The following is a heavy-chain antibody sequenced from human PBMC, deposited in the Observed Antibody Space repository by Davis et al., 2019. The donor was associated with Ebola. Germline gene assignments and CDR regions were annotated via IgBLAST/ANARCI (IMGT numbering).Heavy chain of an antibody. CDR2: ISSSSSYI. V-gene: IGHV3-21*04. CDR3: AKDVSVAGDSFDY. CDR1: GFTFSSYS. J-gene: IGHJ4*02. D-gene: IGHD6-19*01. Sequence: GGSLRLSCAASGFTFSSYSMNWVRQAPGKGLEWVSSISSSSSYIYYADSVKGRFTISRDNAKNSLYLQMNSLRAEDTALYYCAKDVSVAGDSFDYWGQGTLVTVSS.